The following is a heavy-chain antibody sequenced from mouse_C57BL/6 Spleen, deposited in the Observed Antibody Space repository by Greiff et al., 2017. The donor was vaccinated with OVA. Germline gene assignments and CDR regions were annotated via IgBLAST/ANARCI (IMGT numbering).Heavy chain of an antibody. Sequence: DVKLVESGGGLVKPGGSLKLSCAASGFTFSDYGMHWVRQAPEKGLEWVAYISSGSSTIYYADTVKGRFTISRDNAKNTLFLQMTSLRSEDTAMYYCAREDDGYSFFDYWGQGTTLTVSS. CDR3: AREDDGYSFFDY. V-gene: IGHV5-17*01. CDR1: GFTFSDYG. J-gene: IGHJ2*01. CDR2: ISSGSSTI. D-gene: IGHD2-3*01.